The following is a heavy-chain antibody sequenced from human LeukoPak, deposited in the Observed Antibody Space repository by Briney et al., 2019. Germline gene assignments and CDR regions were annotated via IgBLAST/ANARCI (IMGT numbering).Heavy chain of an antibody. CDR2: ISYDGSNK. CDR3: AKDRYYDRVSYFDY. CDR1: GFTFSSYG. V-gene: IGHV3-30*18. J-gene: IGHJ4*02. Sequence: GGSLRLSCAASGFTFSSYGIHWVRQAPGKGLEWVAVISYDGSNKYYADSVKGRFTISRDNSKNTLYLQMNGLRAEDTAVYYCAKDRYYDRVSYFDYWGQGTLVTVSS. D-gene: IGHD3-22*01.